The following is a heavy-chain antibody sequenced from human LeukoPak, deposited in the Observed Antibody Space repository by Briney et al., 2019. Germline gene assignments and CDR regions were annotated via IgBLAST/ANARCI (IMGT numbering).Heavy chain of an antibody. V-gene: IGHV4-30-2*01. CDR3: ATLLRDNFDY. CDR1: GGSISSGGYS. Sequence: SQTLSLTCAVSGGSISSGGYSWSWLRQPPGKGLEWIGYIYHSGSTYYNPSLKSRVTISVDRSKNQFSLKLSSVTAADTAVYYCATLLRDNFDYWGQGTLVTVSS. D-gene: IGHD3-22*01. CDR2: IYHSGST. J-gene: IGHJ4*02.